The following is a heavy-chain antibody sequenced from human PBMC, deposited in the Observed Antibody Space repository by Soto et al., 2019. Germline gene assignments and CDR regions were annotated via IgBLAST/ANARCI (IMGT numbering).Heavy chain of an antibody. CDR2: TYYRSRWYS. J-gene: IGHJ6*02. D-gene: IGHD2-15*01. CDR1: GDTVSSNSVA. CDR3: ARSEEDSDYYYYGMGV. Sequence: SQTLSLTCVGSGDTVSSNSVAWNWVRQSPSRGLKWLGRTYYRSRWYSDYAVSVRSRIDINADTSKNQVSLQLNSVTPEDTAVYYCARSEEDSDYYYYGMGVWGQGTTVTVSS. V-gene: IGHV6-1*01.